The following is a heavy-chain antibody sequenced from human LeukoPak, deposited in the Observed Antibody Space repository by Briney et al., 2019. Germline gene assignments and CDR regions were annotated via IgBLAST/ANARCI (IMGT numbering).Heavy chain of an antibody. CDR3: ARGSTVVTLHSFDI. CDR1: GYTFTSYY. V-gene: IGHV1-46*01. CDR2: INPSDVST. Sequence: ASVKVSCKASGYTFTSYYMHWVRQAPGQGLEWMGIINPSDVSTTYAQKFLGRVTMTGDMSTTTFYMELSSLTSEDTAVYYCARGSTVVTLHSFDIWGQGTLVTVSS. D-gene: IGHD4-23*01. J-gene: IGHJ3*02.